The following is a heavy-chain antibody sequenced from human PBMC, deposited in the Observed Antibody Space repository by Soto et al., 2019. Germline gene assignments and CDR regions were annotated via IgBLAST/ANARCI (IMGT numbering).Heavy chain of an antibody. CDR1: GGSISSGGYS. Sequence: SETLSLTCAVSGGSISSGGYSWSWIRQPPGKGLEWIGYIYHSGSTYYNPSLKSRVTMSLDTSKDQFSLNLTSVTAADTAVYYCARSNWNFPFDYWGQGTLVTVSS. D-gene: IGHD1-7*01. CDR3: ARSNWNFPFDY. V-gene: IGHV4-30-2*02. CDR2: IYHSGST. J-gene: IGHJ4*02.